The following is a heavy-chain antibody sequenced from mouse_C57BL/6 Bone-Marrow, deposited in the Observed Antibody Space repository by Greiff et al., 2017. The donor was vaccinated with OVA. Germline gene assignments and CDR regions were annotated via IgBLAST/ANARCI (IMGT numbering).Heavy chain of an antibody. V-gene: IGHV7-1*01. CDR3: ARDSLYYYGSSPCAY. CDR2: CRNKANDYTT. CDR1: GFTFSDFY. D-gene: IGHD1-1*01. Sequence: EVKLMDSGGGLVQSGRSLRLSCATSGFTFSDFYMEWVRQAPGKGLEWIAACRNKANDYTTEYSASVKGRFIVSRDTSQSILYLQMNALRAEDTASYYCARDSLYYYGSSPCAYWGQGTLVTVSA. J-gene: IGHJ3*01.